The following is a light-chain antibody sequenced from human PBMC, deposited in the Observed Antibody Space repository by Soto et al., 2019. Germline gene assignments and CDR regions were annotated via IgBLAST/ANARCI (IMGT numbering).Light chain of an antibody. Sequence: EIVMTQSPATLSVSVGERATLSCRASLTVSSKLAWYQQKPGQAPRLLIYGASTRATGIPARFTGSGSGTEFTLTISSLQSEDYAVYYWQQYNDWPPQLTFGGGTKVEIK. J-gene: IGKJ4*01. V-gene: IGKV3-15*01. CDR3: QQYNDWPPQLT. CDR2: GAS. CDR1: LTVSSK.